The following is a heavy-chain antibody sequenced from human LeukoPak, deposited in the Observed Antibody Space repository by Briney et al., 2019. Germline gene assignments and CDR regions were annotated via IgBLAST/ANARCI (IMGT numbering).Heavy chain of an antibody. CDR2: IIPIFGTA. Sequence: SVKVSCKASGGTFSGYAISWVRQAPGQGLEWMGGIIPIFGTANYAQKFQGRVTITTDESTSTAYMELSSLRSEDTAVYYCASSGGYSYGYPVYYYMDVWGKGTTVTVSS. CDR1: GGTFSGYA. D-gene: IGHD5-18*01. J-gene: IGHJ6*03. CDR3: ASSGGYSYGYPVYYYMDV. V-gene: IGHV1-69*05.